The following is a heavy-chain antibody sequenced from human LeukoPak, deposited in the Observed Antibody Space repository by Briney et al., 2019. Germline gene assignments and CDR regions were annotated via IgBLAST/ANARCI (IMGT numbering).Heavy chain of an antibody. CDR2: ISSSGSTI. D-gene: IGHD4-11*01. Sequence: PGGSLRLSCAASGFTFSDYYMSWIRQAPGKGLEWVSYISSSGSTIYYADSVKGRFTISRDNAKNSLYLQMNSLRAEDTAVYYCAKDDYSNFVTYFDYWGQGTLVTVSS. CDR3: AKDDYSNFVTYFDY. V-gene: IGHV3-11*01. J-gene: IGHJ4*02. CDR1: GFTFSDYY.